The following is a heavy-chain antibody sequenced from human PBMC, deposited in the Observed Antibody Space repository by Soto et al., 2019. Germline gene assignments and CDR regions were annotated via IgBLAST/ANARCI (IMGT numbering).Heavy chain of an antibody. CDR1: GYTFTSYG. V-gene: IGHV1-18*04. D-gene: IGHD3-3*01. CDR3: ARDRSITIFGVVSHNWFDP. CDR2: ISAYNGNT. Sequence: ASVKVSCKASGYTFTSYGISWVRQAPGQGLEWMGWISAYNGNTNYAQKLQGRVTMTTDTSTSTAYMELRSLRSDDTAVYYCARDRSITIFGVVSHNWFDPWGQGTLVAVSS. J-gene: IGHJ5*02.